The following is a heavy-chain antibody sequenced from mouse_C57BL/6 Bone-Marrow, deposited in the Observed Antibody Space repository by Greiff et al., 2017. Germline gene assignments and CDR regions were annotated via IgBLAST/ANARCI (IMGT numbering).Heavy chain of an antibody. CDR1: GYTFTSYW. CDR2: IHPNSGST. V-gene: IGHV1-64*01. CDR3: ARGPLYYDYDGWYFDD. D-gene: IGHD2-4*01. Sequence: VQLQQPGAELVKPGASVKLSCKASGYTFTSYWMHWVKQRPGQGLEWIGMIHPNSGSTNYNEKFKSKATLTVDKSSSTAYMQLSSLTSEDSAVXYCARGPLYYDYDGWYFDDWGTGTTVTVSS. J-gene: IGHJ1*03.